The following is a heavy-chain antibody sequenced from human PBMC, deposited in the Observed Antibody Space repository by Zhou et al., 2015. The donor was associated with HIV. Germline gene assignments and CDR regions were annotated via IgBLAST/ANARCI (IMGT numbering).Heavy chain of an antibody. D-gene: IGHD2-15*01. Sequence: QVQLVQSGAEVKKPGSSVKVSCKASGGTFGSYAISWVRQAPGQGLEWMGGIIPIFGTANYAQKFQGRVTITADESTSTAYMELSSLRSEDTAVYYCARDGFGIGYCSGGSCYPRGVAWFDPWGQGTLVTVSS. CDR1: GGTFGSYA. V-gene: IGHV1-69*01. CDR3: ARDGFGIGYCSGGSCYPRGVAWFDP. CDR2: IIPIFGTA. J-gene: IGHJ5*02.